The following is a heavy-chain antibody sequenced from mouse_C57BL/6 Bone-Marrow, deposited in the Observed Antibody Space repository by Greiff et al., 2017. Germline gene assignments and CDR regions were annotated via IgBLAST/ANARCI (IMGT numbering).Heavy chain of an antibody. J-gene: IGHJ4*01. CDR2: IHPSDSDT. CDR3: AIPLYYYGSQTPYAMDY. V-gene: IGHV1-74*01. D-gene: IGHD1-1*01. Sequence: VKQRPGQGLEWIGRIHPSDSDTNYNQKFKGKATLTVDKSSSTAYMQLSSLTSEDSAVYYCAIPLYYYGSQTPYAMDYWGQGTSVTVSS.